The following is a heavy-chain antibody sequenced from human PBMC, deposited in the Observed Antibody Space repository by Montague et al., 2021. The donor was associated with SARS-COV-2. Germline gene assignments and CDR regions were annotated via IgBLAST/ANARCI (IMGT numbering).Heavy chain of an antibody. CDR1: GGSSSSDY. J-gene: IGHJ4*02. D-gene: IGHD2-15*01. V-gene: IGHV4-59*01. Sequence: SETLSLTCTVSGGSSSSDYWSWIRQPPGKGLEWIGYVYYSGSSNYNPSLKSRVTISIDTSKNQFSLNLNSVTAADGAVYYCASPGGYCSGGSCYHVYWGQGTLVTVSS. CDR3: ASPGGYCSGGSCYHVY. CDR2: VYYSGSS.